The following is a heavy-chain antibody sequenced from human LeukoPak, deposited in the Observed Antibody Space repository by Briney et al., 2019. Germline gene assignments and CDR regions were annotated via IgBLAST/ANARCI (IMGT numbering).Heavy chain of an antibody. Sequence: GGSLRLSCAASGFSFSSYNMNWVRQAPGKVLEWVSSITTSSTYTFYADSVKGRFTISRDNSKNTLYLQMNSLRAEDTAVYYCAKGLRYFDWFPGADYYYMDVWGKGTTVTISS. J-gene: IGHJ6*03. D-gene: IGHD3-9*01. CDR3: AKGLRYFDWFPGADYYYMDV. CDR1: GFSFSSYN. CDR2: ITTSSTYT. V-gene: IGHV3-21*04.